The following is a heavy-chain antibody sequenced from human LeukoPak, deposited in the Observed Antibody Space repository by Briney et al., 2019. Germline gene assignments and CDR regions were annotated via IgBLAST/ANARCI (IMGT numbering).Heavy chain of an antibody. J-gene: IGHJ4*02. Sequence: ASVKVSCKASGYTFTSYYMHWVRQAPGQGLEWMGIINPSGGSTSYAQKFQGRVTMTRDTSTSTVYMELSSLRSEDTAVYYCARESNIAYCGGDCYANLDYWGQGTLVTVSS. CDR1: GYTFTSYY. V-gene: IGHV1-46*01. D-gene: IGHD2-21*02. CDR3: ARESNIAYCGGDCYANLDY. CDR2: INPSGGST.